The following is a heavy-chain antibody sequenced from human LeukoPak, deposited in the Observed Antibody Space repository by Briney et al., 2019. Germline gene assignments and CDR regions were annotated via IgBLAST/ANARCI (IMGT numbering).Heavy chain of an antibody. Sequence: GESLKISCKGSGYSFTSYWIGWVRQMPGKGLEWMGIIYPGDSDTRYSPSFQGQVTISADKSISTAYLQWSSLKASDTAMYYCAXXXXXXXXSTTYYFDYWGQGTLVTVSS. J-gene: IGHJ4*02. CDR3: AXXXXXXXXSTTYYFDY. CDR2: IYPGDSDT. CDR1: GYSFTSYW. D-gene: IGHD1-26*01. V-gene: IGHV5-51*01.